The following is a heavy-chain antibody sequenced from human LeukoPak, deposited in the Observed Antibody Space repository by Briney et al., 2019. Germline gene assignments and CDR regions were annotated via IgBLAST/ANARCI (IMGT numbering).Heavy chain of an antibody. CDR3: AKGKYSSGWFAFDS. CDR2: KNGDGGST. J-gene: IGHJ4*02. D-gene: IGHD6-19*01. Sequence: GGSLRLSCAASGFTFGDFAMHWVRQTPGKGLEWVSLKNGDGGSTYYADSVKGRFTISRDNSKNSLYLQMNSLRNEDTALYYCAKGKYSSGWFAFDSWGQGTPVTVSS. V-gene: IGHV3-43*02. CDR1: GFTFGDFA.